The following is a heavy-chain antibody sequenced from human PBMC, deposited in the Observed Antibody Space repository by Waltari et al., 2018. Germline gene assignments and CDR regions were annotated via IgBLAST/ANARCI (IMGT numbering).Heavy chain of an antibody. V-gene: IGHV3-53*01. CDR1: GFTVGNNY. CDR2: IYSGGST. Sequence: EAQLVESGGGLIHPGGSLRLSCAVSGFTVGNNYMSWVRQAPGKGLEWVSVIYSGGSTNYADSVRGRFTISRDNSKTTLCLEMNSLTAEDTAVYYCARDPPGMATRGSWGQGTLVTVSS. D-gene: IGHD5-12*01. CDR3: ARDPPGMATRGS. J-gene: IGHJ5*02.